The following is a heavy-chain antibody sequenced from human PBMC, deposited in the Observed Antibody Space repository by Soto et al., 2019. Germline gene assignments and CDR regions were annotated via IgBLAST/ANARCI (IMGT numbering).Heavy chain of an antibody. CDR2: INPNNGGT. CDR1: GYIFTGYY. V-gene: IGHV1-2*04. D-gene: IGHD6-19*01. J-gene: IGHJ4*02. CDR3: ATSRTSIAVAGKTEYYFDY. Sequence: ASVKVSCKASGYIFTGYYMHWVRQAPGQGLEWMGWINPNNGGTNYTQKFQGWVTMTRDTSISTAYMELSRLTSDDTAVYYCATSRTSIAVAGKTEYYFDYWGQGTLVTVSS.